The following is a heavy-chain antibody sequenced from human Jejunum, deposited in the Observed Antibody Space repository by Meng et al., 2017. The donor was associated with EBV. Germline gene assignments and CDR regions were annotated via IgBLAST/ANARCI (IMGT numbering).Heavy chain of an antibody. CDR1: GFTFRSMG. CDR2: IWSDGSNK. V-gene: IGHV3-33*01. Sequence: GSGGGVCQRGGALRFSCEASGFTFRSMGMNWVRQAPGKGLEWVAVIWSDGSNKYYADSVKGRFTISRDNSEKTLSLQMNSLRAEDTAVYYCARRGSGSYCFDYWGQGTLVTVSS. D-gene: IGHD3-10*01. J-gene: IGHJ4*02. CDR3: ARRGSGSYCFDY.